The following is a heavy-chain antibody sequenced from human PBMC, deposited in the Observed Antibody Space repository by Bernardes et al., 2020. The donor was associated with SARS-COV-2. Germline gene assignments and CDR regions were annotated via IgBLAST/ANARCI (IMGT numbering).Heavy chain of an antibody. V-gene: IGHV1-2*02. CDR2: INPNSGGT. CDR3: ARDFKDIVEEGAFDI. J-gene: IGHJ3*02. Sequence: ASVKVSCKASGYTFTGYYMHWVRQAPGQGLEWMGWINPNSGGTNYAQKFQGRVTMTRDTSISTAYMELSRLRSDDTAVYYCARDFKDIVEEGAFDIWGQGTMVTVSS. D-gene: IGHD2-15*01. CDR1: GYTFTGYY.